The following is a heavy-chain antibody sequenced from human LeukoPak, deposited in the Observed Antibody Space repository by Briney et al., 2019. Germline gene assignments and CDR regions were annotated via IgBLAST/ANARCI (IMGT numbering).Heavy chain of an antibody. CDR2: IYYSGTT. V-gene: IGHV4-59*01. CDR1: GGSISSYY. Sequence: SETLSLTCTVSGGSISSYYWSWIRQPPGKGLEWMGYIYYSGTTSYSPSLQSRVTIAVDTSKNQFSLKLSSVTAADTAVYYCARDRGRPYYFDYWGQGTRVTVSS. CDR3: ARDRGRPYYFDY. J-gene: IGHJ4*02.